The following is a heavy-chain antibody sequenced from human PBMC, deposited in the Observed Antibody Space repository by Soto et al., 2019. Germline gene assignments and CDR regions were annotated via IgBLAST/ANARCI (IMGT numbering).Heavy chain of an antibody. Sequence: SETLSLTCTVSGGSISSSSYYWGWIRQPPGKGLEWIGSIYYSGSTYYNPSLKSRVTISVDTSKNQFSLKLSSVTAADTAVYYCARRDYGDYYYYMDVWGKGTTVTVSS. CDR3: ARRDYGDYYYYMDV. V-gene: IGHV4-39*01. J-gene: IGHJ6*03. CDR1: GGSISSSSYY. D-gene: IGHD4-17*01. CDR2: IYYSGST.